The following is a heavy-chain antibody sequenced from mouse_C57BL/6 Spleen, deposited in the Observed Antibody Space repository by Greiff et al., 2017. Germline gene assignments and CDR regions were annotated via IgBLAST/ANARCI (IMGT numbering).Heavy chain of an antibody. D-gene: IGHD3-2*02. CDR3: AREDSSGYVGYAMDY. V-gene: IGHV1-26*01. CDR2: INPNNGGT. Sequence: LVKPGASVKISCKASGYTFTDYYMNWVKQSHGKSLEWIGDINPNNGGTSYNQKFKGKATLTVDKSSSTAYMELRSLTSEDSAVYYCAREDSSGYVGYAMDYWGQGTSVTVSS. J-gene: IGHJ4*01. CDR1: GYTFTDYY.